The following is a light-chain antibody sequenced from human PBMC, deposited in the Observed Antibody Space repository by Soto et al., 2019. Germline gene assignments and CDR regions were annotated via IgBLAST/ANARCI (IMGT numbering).Light chain of an antibody. CDR2: GAS. CDR3: QHYDDWPRT. CDR1: QRVGGN. V-gene: IGKV3-15*01. Sequence: EIVMTQSPATLSVSPGERATLSSRASQRVGGNLAGYHQKPAQSPGLLIFGASTRATGVPDRFSGSGSGAEFIITISSLQSEDFAIYYCQHYDDWPRTFGLGTKVEVK. J-gene: IGKJ1*01.